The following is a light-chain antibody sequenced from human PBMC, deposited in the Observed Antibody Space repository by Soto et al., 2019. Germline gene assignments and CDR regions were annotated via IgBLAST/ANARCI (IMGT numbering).Light chain of an antibody. CDR2: RAS. CDR3: QQYDNWPPLT. CDR1: QSITNN. V-gene: IGKV3-15*01. Sequence: EILMTQSPATLSVPPGERATLSCRASQSITNNLAWYQHKPGQAPRLLIYRASARATGIPARFSGSGSGTEFTLTINSLQSEDFAVYYCQQYDNWPPLTFGGGTKVDIK. J-gene: IGKJ4*01.